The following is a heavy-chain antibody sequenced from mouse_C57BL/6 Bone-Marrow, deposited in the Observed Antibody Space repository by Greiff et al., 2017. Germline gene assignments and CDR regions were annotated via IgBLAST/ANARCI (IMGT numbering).Heavy chain of an antibody. Sequence: EVKVVESGGDLVKPGGSLKLSCAASGFTFSSYAMSWVRQTPEKRLEWVATISDGGSYTYYPDNVKGRFTISRDNAKNNLYLQMSQLKSEDTAMYCCARGVYDVDYWGQGTTLTVSS. CDR1: GFTFSSYA. CDR3: ARGVYDVDY. V-gene: IGHV5-4*03. D-gene: IGHD2-12*01. J-gene: IGHJ2*01. CDR2: ISDGGSYT.